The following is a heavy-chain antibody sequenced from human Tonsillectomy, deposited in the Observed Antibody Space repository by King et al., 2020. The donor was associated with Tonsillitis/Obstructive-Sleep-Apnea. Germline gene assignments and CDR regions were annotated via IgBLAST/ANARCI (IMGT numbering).Heavy chain of an antibody. D-gene: IGHD6-13*01. CDR1: GYNFATYW. Sequence: QLVQSGAEVKKPGESLRLSCKGSGYNFATYWISWVRQMPGKGLEWMGRIDPIDSYTYYSPSFQGHVTISADKSISTAYLQWSGLKASDTAMYYCARQLGHYYYYMDVWGKGTTVTVSS. CDR2: IDPIDSYT. CDR3: ARQLGHYYYYMDV. V-gene: IGHV5-10-1*01. J-gene: IGHJ6*03.